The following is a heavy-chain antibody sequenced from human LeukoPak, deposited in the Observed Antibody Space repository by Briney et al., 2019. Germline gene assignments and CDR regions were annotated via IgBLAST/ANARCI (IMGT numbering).Heavy chain of an antibody. J-gene: IGHJ4*02. CDR3: ARDRHGDY. V-gene: IGHV3-74*01. CDR1: GFTFSSYW. Sequence: GGSLRLSCAASGFTFSSYWMYWVRQAPGKGLGWVSHINNDGSGTNYADSVKGRFTISRDNAKNTLYLQMNSLRAEDTAVYYCARDRHGDYWGQGTLVTVSS. CDR2: INNDGSGT.